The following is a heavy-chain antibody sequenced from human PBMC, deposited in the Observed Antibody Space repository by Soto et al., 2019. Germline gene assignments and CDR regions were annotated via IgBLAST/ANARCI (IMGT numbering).Heavy chain of an antibody. D-gene: IGHD2-15*01. CDR3: VRDIGGSGWFAP. J-gene: IGHJ5*02. V-gene: IGHV4-4*07. CDR1: GGSINNYY. Sequence: SDTLSLTCTVSGGSINNYYCSWIRQAAGKGLECIGRIYSSGTTNYNPSLKSRVTMSVDMSKSQFSLTLRSVTAADTDVYYCVRDIGGSGWFAPWGQGTLVT. CDR2: IYSSGTT.